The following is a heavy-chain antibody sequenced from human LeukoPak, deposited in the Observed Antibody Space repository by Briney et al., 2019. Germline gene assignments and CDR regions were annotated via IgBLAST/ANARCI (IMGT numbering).Heavy chain of an antibody. D-gene: IGHD3-10*01. J-gene: IGHJ5*02. Sequence: SETLSLTCVVYGGSFSGYYWSWIRQPPGKGLEWIGEINHSGSTNYNPSLKSRVTISEDTSKNQFSLKLSSVTAADTAVYYCAREIMVRGVIYARPHNWFDPWGQGTLVTVSS. CDR3: AREIMVRGVIYARPHNWFDP. CDR2: INHSGST. V-gene: IGHV4-34*01. CDR1: GGSFSGYY.